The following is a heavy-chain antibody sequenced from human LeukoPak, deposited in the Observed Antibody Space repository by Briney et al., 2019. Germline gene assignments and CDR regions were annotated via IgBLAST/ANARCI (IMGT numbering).Heavy chain of an antibody. CDR2: INQDETEK. V-gene: IGHV3-7*01. D-gene: IGHD3-16*01. CDR1: KFTFSKYW. J-gene: IGHJ3*02. Sequence: GGSLRLSCAASKFTFSKYWMSWVRQAPGKGLEWVANINQDETEKYFGDSVKGRFTISGDNAKNSLYLQMNSLRAEDTAVYYCARAKSRVGDGFDIWGQGTMVTVSS. CDR3: ARAKSRVGDGFDI.